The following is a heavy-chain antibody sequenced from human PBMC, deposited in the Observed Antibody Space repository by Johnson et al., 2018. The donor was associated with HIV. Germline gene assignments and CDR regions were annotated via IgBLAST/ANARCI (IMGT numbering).Heavy chain of an antibody. J-gene: IGHJ3*02. CDR1: GFTFSSYG. D-gene: IGHD6-13*01. CDR3: ARVAHSHTHAFDI. Sequence: EVQLVESGGGVVQPGKSLRLSCAASGFTFSSYGLHWVRQAPGKGLEWVASIKEDGSEKYYVESVKGRVTISRDNVKNSLHLQVTSLRAGDTAVYYCARVAHSHTHAFDIWGQGTMVTVSS. V-gene: IGHV3-7*01. CDR2: IKEDGSEK.